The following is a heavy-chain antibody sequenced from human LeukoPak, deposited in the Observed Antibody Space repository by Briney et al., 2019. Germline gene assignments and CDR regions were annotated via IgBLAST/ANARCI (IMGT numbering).Heavy chain of an antibody. V-gene: IGHV1-69*04. J-gene: IGHJ6*01. CDR2: IIPIFGIV. Sequence: SSVKVSCKASGGTFSRYAISWVRQAPGQGLEWMGRIIPIFGIVNYAQKFQGSVTITADKSTSTAYMELSSLRSEDTAVYYRARALITIFGVVPKYYYCGMDVWGQETTVTVSS. CDR3: ARALITIFGVVPKYYYCGMDV. CDR1: GGTFSRYA. D-gene: IGHD3-3*01.